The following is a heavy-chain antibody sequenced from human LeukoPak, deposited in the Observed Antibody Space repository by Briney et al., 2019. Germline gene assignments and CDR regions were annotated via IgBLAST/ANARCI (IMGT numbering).Heavy chain of an antibody. CDR3: ARPYLRGTVVNNWFDP. Sequence: SETLSLTCTVSGGSISNYYWSWIRQTPGKGLEWIGYIHNSGSTKYNPSLKSPVSISVDTSKNQFSLKLSSVTAADTAVYYCARPYLRGTVVNNWFDPWGQGTLVTVSS. V-gene: IGHV4-59*08. D-gene: IGHD4-23*01. CDR2: IHNSGST. J-gene: IGHJ5*02. CDR1: GGSISNYY.